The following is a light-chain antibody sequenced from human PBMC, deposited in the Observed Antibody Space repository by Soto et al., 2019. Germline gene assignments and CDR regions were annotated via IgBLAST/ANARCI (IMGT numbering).Light chain of an antibody. Sequence: DILMTQSPSSLSASVGDRVSITCRASQDISSWVAWYQQKPGKGPKSLIFAASSLESGVSSRFSASGSGTDFTLTINSLQPEDSATYYCQQYHTYPLSFGGGTKVEIK. CDR2: AAS. CDR3: QQYHTYPLS. CDR1: QDISSW. J-gene: IGKJ4*01. V-gene: IGKV1D-16*01.